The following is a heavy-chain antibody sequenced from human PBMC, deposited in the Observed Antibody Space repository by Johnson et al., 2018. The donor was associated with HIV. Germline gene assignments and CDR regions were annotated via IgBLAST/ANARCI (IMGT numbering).Heavy chain of an antibody. CDR1: GFTFSSYA. V-gene: IGHV3-30*02. CDR3: AREGGGDDGKGAFDI. D-gene: IGHD5-12*01. CDR2: IRYDGSNK. Sequence: QVQLVESGGGLVQPGGSLRLSCAASGFTFSSYAMSWVRQAPGKGLEWVAFIRYDGSNKYFAASVKGRFTISRDNSKNTLYLQMNSLRAEDTAVDYCAREGGGDDGKGAFDIWGQGTMVTVSS. J-gene: IGHJ3*02.